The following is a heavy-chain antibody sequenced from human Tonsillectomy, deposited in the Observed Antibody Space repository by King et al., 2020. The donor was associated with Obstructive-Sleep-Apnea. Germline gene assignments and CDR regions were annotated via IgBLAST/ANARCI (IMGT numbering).Heavy chain of an antibody. CDR2: ISWNSGSI. Sequence: VQLVESGGGLVQPGRSLRLSCAASGFTFDDYAMHWVRQAPGKGLEWVSGISWNSGSIGYADSVNGRCTSSRDNAKNSLYLQMNSLRAEDTALYYCAKDILATGIAVAGTPFDYWGQGTLVTVSS. CDR1: GFTFDDYA. D-gene: IGHD6-19*01. J-gene: IGHJ4*02. V-gene: IGHV3-9*01. CDR3: AKDILATGIAVAGTPFDY.